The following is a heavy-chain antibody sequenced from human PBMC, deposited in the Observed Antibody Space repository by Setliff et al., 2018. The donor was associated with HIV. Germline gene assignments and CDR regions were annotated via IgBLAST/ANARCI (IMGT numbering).Heavy chain of an antibody. J-gene: IGHJ1*01. D-gene: IGHD2-15*01. CDR2: IIAILSIP. Sequence: GPPVKVSCKASRGTFTSYAFSWVRQAPGQGLEWMGGIIAILSIPSYAQKFQGRVTITADKSTGTAYMELKSLRSEDTAVYYCATGPPYCSGGSCYSALHHWGQGTLVTVPS. CDR1: RGTFTSYA. CDR3: ATGPPYCSGGSCYSALHH. V-gene: IGHV1-69*10.